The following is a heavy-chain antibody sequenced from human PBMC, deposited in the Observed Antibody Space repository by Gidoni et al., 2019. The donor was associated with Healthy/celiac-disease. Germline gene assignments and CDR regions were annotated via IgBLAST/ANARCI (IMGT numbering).Heavy chain of an antibody. D-gene: IGHD1-26*01. CDR2: ISSSSSYI. CDR3: ARDQVGATTSHDY. V-gene: IGHV3-21*01. J-gene: IGHJ4*02. Sequence: EVQLVESGGGLVKPGGSLRLSCEASGFTFSSYSMNWVRQAPGKGLEWVSSISSSSSYIYYADSVKGRFTISRDNAKNSLYLQMNSLRAEDTAVYYCARDQVGATTSHDYWGQGTLVTVSS. CDR1: GFTFSSYS.